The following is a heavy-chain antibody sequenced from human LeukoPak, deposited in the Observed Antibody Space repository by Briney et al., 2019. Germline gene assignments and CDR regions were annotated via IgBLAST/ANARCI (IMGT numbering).Heavy chain of an antibody. CDR2: ISSSSYI. CDR1: GFTFSSYS. CDR3: ARVQAASLTHDY. J-gene: IGHJ4*02. D-gene: IGHD3-16*02. V-gene: IGHV3-21*01. Sequence: HPGGSLRLSCAASGFTFSSYSMNWVRQAPGKGLEWVSSISSSSYIYYADSVKGRFTISRDNAKNSLYLQMNSLRAEDTAVYYCARVQAASLTHDYWGQGTLVTVSS.